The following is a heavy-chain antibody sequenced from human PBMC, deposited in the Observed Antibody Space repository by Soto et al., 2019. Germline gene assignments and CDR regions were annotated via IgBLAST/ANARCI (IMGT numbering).Heavy chain of an antibody. J-gene: IGHJ6*02. CDR1: GGSFSGYY. CDR2: ISHSGST. V-gene: IGHV4-34*01. Sequence: SETLSLTCTVYGGSFSGYYWSWIRQPPGKGLEWIGEISHSGSTSYNPSLKSRVTISVDTSKNQFSLKLSSVTAADTAVYYCARGATTVEHYYYYGLDVWGQGTTVTVSS. D-gene: IGHD4-17*01. CDR3: ARGATTVEHYYYYGLDV.